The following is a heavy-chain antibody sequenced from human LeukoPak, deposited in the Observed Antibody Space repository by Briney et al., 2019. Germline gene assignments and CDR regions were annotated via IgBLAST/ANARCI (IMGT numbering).Heavy chain of an antibody. J-gene: IGHJ4*02. CDR3: AKQLGYCSDGSCYFPY. CDR1: GFTFNRFY. V-gene: IGHV3-64*04. Sequence: GGSLRLSCSASGFTFNRFYLHWVRQAPGKGLEFVSHISSNGATTYYADSVQGRFTISRDNSKSTLCLQMNGLRAEDTAVYYCAKQLGYCSDGSCYFPYWGQGTLVTVSS. D-gene: IGHD2-15*01. CDR2: ISSNGATT.